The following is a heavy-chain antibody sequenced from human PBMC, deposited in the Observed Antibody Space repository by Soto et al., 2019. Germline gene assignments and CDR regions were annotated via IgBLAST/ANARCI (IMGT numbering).Heavy chain of an antibody. CDR2: ISSSSSYI. CDR1: GFTFSSYS. V-gene: IGHV3-21*01. Sequence: AGGSLRLSCAASGFTFSSYSMNWVRQAPGKGLEWVSSISSSSSYIYYADSVKGRFTISRDNAKNSLYLQMNSLRAEDTAVYYCARDNGVLTGTTDYYYYYGMDVWGQGTTVTVSS. J-gene: IGHJ6*02. D-gene: IGHD1-7*01. CDR3: ARDNGVLTGTTDYYYYYGMDV.